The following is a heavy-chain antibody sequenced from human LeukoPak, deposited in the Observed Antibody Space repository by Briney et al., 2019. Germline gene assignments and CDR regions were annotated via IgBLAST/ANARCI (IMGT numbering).Heavy chain of an antibody. V-gene: IGHV3-21*01. Sequence: GGSLRLSCAASGFTFSSYTMKWVRQAPGKGLEWGSSITSSSSYIYYADSVKGRFTISRDNARNSLYLQMNSLRAEDTAVYYCARDDGSYGYVVREGYFDYWGQGTLVTVSS. J-gene: IGHJ4*02. CDR3: ARDDGSYGYVVREGYFDY. D-gene: IGHD5-18*01. CDR1: GFTFSSYT. CDR2: ITSSSSYI.